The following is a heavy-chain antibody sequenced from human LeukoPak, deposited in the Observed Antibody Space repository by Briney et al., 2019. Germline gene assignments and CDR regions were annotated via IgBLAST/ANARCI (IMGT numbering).Heavy chain of an antibody. V-gene: IGHV4-34*01. Sequence: PSETLSLTCAVYGGSFSGYYWSWIRQPPGKGLEWIGEINHSGSTNYNPSLKSRVTISVDTSKNQFSLKLSSVTAADTAVYYCARGSDEIAARPGDNWFDPWGQGTLVTVSS. D-gene: IGHD6-6*01. CDR2: INHSGST. J-gene: IGHJ5*02. CDR1: GGSFSGYY. CDR3: ARGSDEIAARPGDNWFDP.